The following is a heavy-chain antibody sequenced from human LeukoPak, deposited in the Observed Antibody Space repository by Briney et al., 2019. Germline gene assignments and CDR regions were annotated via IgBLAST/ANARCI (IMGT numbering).Heavy chain of an antibody. V-gene: IGHV4-34*01. Sequence: SETLSLTCTVYGGSFSGYYWTWIRQPPGKGLEWIDKINHSGGTNHNPSLKSRLTILIDTSKNQFSLKLSSVTAADTAVYYCARDHSGSGWYHFDYWGQGTLVTVSS. CDR1: GGSFSGYY. CDR3: ARDHSGSGWYHFDY. J-gene: IGHJ4*02. CDR2: INHSGGT. D-gene: IGHD6-19*01.